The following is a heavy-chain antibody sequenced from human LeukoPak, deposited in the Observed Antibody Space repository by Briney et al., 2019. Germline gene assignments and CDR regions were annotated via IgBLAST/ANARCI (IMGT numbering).Heavy chain of an antibody. D-gene: IGHD1-26*01. CDR1: GGSFSVYY. J-gene: IGHJ3*02. V-gene: IGHV4-34*01. CDR3: ARDRPIGVGADTAFDI. Sequence: SETVSLICAVYGGSFSVYYWSWIRQPPGKGLEWIGEINHSGSTNYNPSLKSRVTISVDTSKNQFSLKLSSVTAADTAVYYCARDRPIGVGADTAFDIWGQGTMVTVSS. CDR2: INHSGST.